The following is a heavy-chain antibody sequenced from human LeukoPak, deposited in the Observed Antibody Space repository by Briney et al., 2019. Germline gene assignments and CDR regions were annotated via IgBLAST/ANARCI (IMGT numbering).Heavy chain of an antibody. Sequence: GGSLRLSCAASGFTFSNYAMAWVRQAPGKGLEWISSIYANGQTTYYADSVKGRFTISRDNAKNTLYLQMNSLRAEDTAVYYCAGGAFRYYYYMDVWGKGTTVTVSS. J-gene: IGHJ6*03. CDR3: AGGAFRYYYYMDV. D-gene: IGHD2-21*01. CDR2: IYANGQTT. V-gene: IGHV3-23*01. CDR1: GFTFSNYA.